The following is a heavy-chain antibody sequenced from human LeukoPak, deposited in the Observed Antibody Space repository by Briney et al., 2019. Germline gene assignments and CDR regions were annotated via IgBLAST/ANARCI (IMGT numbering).Heavy chain of an antibody. CDR3: AREAAVGGFDY. CDR2: ISYDGSNK. D-gene: IGHD6-25*01. V-gene: IGHV3-30-3*01. Sequence: GGSLRLSCAASGFTFSSYAMHWVRQAPGKGLEWVAVISYDGSNKYYADSVKGRFTISRDNSKNTLYLQMNSLRAEDTAVYYCAREAAVGGFDYWGQGTLVTVSS. CDR1: GFTFSSYA. J-gene: IGHJ4*02.